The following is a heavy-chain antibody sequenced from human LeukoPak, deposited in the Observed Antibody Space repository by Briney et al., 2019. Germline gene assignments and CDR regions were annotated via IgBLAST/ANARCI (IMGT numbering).Heavy chain of an antibody. Sequence: PSETLSPTCAVSGGSISSSSYYWGWIRQPPGKGLEWIGSIYYSGSTYYNPSLKSRVTISVDTSKNQFSLKLSSVTAADTAVYYCARPGRWTDAFDIWGQGTMVTVSS. CDR1: GGSISSSSYY. D-gene: IGHD5-24*01. V-gene: IGHV4-39*01. J-gene: IGHJ3*02. CDR3: ARPGRWTDAFDI. CDR2: IYYSGST.